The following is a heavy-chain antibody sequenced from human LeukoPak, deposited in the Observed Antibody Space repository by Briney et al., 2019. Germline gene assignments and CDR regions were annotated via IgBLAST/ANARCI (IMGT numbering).Heavy chain of an antibody. J-gene: IGHJ4*02. CDR2: ISHDGGSA. CDR3: AKVKFYFDN. CDR1: GFSFSSYA. Sequence: GGSLRLSCAASGFSFSSYAMSWVRQAPGKGLEWVSHISHDGGSAYYADSVKGRFTISRDNSRNTLYLQMSSLKDEDTAIYYCAKVKFYFDNWGQGTLVTVSS. V-gene: IGHV3-23*01.